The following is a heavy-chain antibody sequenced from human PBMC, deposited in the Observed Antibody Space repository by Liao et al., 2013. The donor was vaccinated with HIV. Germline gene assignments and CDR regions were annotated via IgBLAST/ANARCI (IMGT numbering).Heavy chain of an antibody. D-gene: IGHD3-22*01. Sequence: QVQLQQWGAGLLKPSETLSLTCAVYGGSFSGYYWTWIRQPPREGAWSGLGKVNHRGSTNYNPSLKSRVTISLDTSNNHFSLKLSSVTAADTAVYYCAAFYYDSRGYDDAFDIWGQGTMVTVSS. CDR2: VNHRGST. CDR3: AAFYYDSRGYDDAFDI. V-gene: IGHV4-34*01. J-gene: IGHJ3*02. CDR1: GGSFSGYY.